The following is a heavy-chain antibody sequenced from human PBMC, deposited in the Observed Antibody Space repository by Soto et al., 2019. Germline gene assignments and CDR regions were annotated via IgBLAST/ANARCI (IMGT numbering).Heavy chain of an antibody. V-gene: IGHV5-51*01. CDR2: IFPGDSDA. CDR1: GYSFATYW. Sequence: GESLKISCEGSGYSFATYWLAWVRQIPGKGLEYMGIIFPGDSDARYSPSFQGQVTISADKSISTAYLQWTSLKSSDTAIYYCARARVSTPRLEDPFDIWGQGTMVTVSS. D-gene: IGHD3-3*01. CDR3: ARARVSTPRLEDPFDI. J-gene: IGHJ3*02.